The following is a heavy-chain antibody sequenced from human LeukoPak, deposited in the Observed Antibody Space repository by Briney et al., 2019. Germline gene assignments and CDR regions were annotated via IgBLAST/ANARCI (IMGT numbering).Heavy chain of an antibody. CDR3: AKLSVAVG. Sequence: GGSLRLSCAASGFTVSSNYMSWVRQAPGKGLEWVSGISGSGGSTYYADSVKGRFTISRDNSKNTLYLQMNSLRAEDTAVYYCAKLSVAVGWGQGTLVTVSS. CDR1: GFTVSSNY. V-gene: IGHV3-23*01. D-gene: IGHD6-19*01. CDR2: ISGSGGST. J-gene: IGHJ4*02.